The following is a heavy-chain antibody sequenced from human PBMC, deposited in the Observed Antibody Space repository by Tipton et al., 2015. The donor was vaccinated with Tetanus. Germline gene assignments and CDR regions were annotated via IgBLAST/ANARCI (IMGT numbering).Heavy chain of an antibody. D-gene: IGHD3-10*01. V-gene: IGHV4-39*01. CDR2: IYYSGST. Sequence: TLSLTCTVSGGSISSSSYYWGWIRQPPGKVLEWIGSIYYSGSTYYNPSLKSRVTISVDTSNNQFSLKLSSVTAADTAMYYCARLGFVATYFDSWGQGTLVTVSS. J-gene: IGHJ4*02. CDR1: GGSISSSSYY. CDR3: ARLGFVATYFDS.